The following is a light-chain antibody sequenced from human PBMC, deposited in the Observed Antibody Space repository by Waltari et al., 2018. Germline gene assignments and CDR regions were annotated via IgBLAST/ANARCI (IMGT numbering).Light chain of an antibody. CDR2: EVS. Sequence: QSALTQPPSASGSPGQSVPISCTGPRSDVGGYNYVSGYQQHPGKAPKPRIYEVSKRPSGVPDRFSGSKSGNTASLTVSGLQAEDEADYYCSSYAGSNNYVFGTGTKVTVL. J-gene: IGLJ1*01. V-gene: IGLV2-8*01. CDR3: SSYAGSNNYV. CDR1: RSDVGGYNY.